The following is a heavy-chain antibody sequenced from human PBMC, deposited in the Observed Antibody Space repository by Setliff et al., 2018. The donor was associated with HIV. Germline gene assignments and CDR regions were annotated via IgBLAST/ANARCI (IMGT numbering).Heavy chain of an antibody. CDR1: GYTFTANT. CDR3: ARVGNNRLQFFDH. D-gene: IGHD5-12*01. CDR2: INAGNGNR. V-gene: IGHV1-3*01. J-gene: IGHJ4*02. Sequence: ASVKVSCKASGYTFTANTIHWVRQAPGQRPEWMARINAGNGNREYSPKFQGRVTITADTSASTMYMELSSLRSEDTAVYYCARVGNNRLQFFDHWGQGTLVTVSS.